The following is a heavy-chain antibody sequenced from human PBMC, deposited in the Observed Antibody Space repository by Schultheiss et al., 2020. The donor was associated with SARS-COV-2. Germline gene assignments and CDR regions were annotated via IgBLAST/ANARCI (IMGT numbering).Heavy chain of an antibody. D-gene: IGHD6-13*01. Sequence: ASVKVSCKVSGYTLTELSMHWVRQAPGKGLEWMGGFDPEDGETIYAQKFQGRVTMTEDTSTDTAYMELSSLRSEDTAVYYCATGPALIVAAGSWSVWGQGTTVTVSS. CDR2: FDPEDGET. J-gene: IGHJ6*02. V-gene: IGHV1-24*01. CDR1: GYTLTELS. CDR3: ATGPALIVAAGSWSV.